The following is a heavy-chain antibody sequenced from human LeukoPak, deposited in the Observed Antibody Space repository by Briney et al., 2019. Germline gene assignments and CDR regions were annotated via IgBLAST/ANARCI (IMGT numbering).Heavy chain of an antibody. CDR3: ARDVTDRYYGMDV. J-gene: IGHJ6*02. CDR1: GGSISSGDYY. V-gene: IGHV4-30-4*01. Sequence: SETLSLTCTVSGGSISSGDYYWSWIRQPPGKGLEWIGYIYYSGSTYYNPSHKSRVTISVDTSKNQFSLKLSSVTAADTAVYYCARDVTDRYYGMDVWGQGTTVTVSS. CDR2: IYYSGST. D-gene: IGHD1-20*01.